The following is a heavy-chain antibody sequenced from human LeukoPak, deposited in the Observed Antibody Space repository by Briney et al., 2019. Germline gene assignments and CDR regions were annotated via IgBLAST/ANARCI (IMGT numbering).Heavy chain of an antibody. V-gene: IGHV4-59*08. CDR3: AGQIAAGGSHYYYYGMDV. J-gene: IGHJ6*02. CDR2: IYYSGST. CDR1: GGSISSYY. Sequence: SETLSLTCTVSGGSISSYYWSWIRQPPGKGLEWIGYIYYSGSTNYNPSLKSRVTISVDTSKNQFSLKLSSVTAADTAVYYCAGQIAAGGSHYYYYGMDVWGQGTTVTVSS. D-gene: IGHD6-13*01.